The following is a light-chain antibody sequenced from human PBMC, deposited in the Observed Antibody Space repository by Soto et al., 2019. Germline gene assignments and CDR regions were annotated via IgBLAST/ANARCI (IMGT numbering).Light chain of an antibody. CDR1: QDIRNY. CDR3: QHYDHLPPLS. J-gene: IGKJ4*01. CDR2: DAS. V-gene: IGKV1-33*01. Sequence: DIQMTQSPSSLSASVGDRVTITCRASQDIRNYLNWYQQKPGIAPNLLIYDASNLKTGVPTRFSGSGSGTDFTLTISSLQSEDIGTYYCQHYDHLPPLSFGGGTKVEIK.